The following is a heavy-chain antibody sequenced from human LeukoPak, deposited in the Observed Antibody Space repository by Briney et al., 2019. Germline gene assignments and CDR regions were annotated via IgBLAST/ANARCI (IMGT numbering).Heavy chain of an antibody. J-gene: IGHJ4*02. V-gene: IGHV3-11*01. CDR1: GFTFSDYY. Sequence: PGGSLRLSCAASGFTFSDYYMSWIRQAPGKGLEWVSYIGGSGSTIYYADSVKGRFTISRDNAKNSLYLQMNSLRAEDTAVYYCVRESAHFLVDYWGQGTLVTVSS. CDR3: VRESAHFLVDY. D-gene: IGHD3-3*02. CDR2: IGGSGSTI.